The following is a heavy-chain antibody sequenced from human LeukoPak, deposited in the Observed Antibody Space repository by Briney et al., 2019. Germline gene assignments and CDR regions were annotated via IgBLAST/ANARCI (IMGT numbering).Heavy chain of an antibody. CDR3: ARDLPSRFLKWELLSIGAFDI. CDR1: GGTFSSYA. D-gene: IGHD1-26*01. V-gene: IGHV1-69*06. J-gene: IGHJ3*02. Sequence: SVKASCKASGGTFSSYAISWVRQAPGQGLEWMGGIIPIFGTANYAQKFQGRVTITADKSTSTAYMELSSLRSEDTAVYYCARDLPSRFLKWELLSIGAFDIWGQGTMVTVSS. CDR2: IIPIFGTA.